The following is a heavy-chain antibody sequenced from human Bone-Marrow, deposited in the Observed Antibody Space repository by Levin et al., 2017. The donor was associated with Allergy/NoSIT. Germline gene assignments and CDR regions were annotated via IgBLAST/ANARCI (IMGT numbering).Heavy chain of an antibody. CDR3: AKAHIVVIPAAIRSFDY. J-gene: IGHJ4*02. CDR2: ISGGGGST. CDR1: GFSFSSYA. V-gene: IGHV3-23*01. D-gene: IGHD2-2*01. Sequence: GGSLRLSCAASGFSFSSYAMSWVRQAPGKGLEWVSAISGGGGSTYYADAVKGRFTISRDNSKNTLYLQMNSLRVEDTALYYCAKAHIVVIPAAIRSFDYWGQGALFTVSS.